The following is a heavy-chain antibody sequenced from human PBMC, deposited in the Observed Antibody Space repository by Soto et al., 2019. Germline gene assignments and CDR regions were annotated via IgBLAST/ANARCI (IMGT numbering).Heavy chain of an antibody. CDR2: INPNSGGT. J-gene: IGHJ4*02. Sequence: ASVKVSCKASGYTFTGYYMHWVRQAPGQGLEWMGWINPNSGGTNYAQKFQGRVTMTRDTSISTAYMELSRLRSDDTAVYYCARDLYYYDSSGYYDYWGQGTLVTAPQ. D-gene: IGHD3-22*01. CDR1: GYTFTGYY. CDR3: ARDLYYYDSSGYYDY. V-gene: IGHV1-2*02.